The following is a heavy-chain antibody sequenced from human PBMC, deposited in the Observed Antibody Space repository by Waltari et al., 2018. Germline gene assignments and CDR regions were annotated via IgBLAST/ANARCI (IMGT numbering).Heavy chain of an antibody. Sequence: QLQLQESGPGLVKPSETLSLTCTVSGGSISSSSYYWGWIRQPPGKGLEWIGSIYYSGSTYYNPSLKSRVTISVDTSKNQFSLKLSSVTAADTAVYYCARVSRGIAAAGTLGYFQHWGQGTLVTVSS. CDR2: IYYSGST. CDR1: GGSISSSSYY. V-gene: IGHV4-39*07. J-gene: IGHJ1*01. D-gene: IGHD6-13*01. CDR3: ARVSRGIAAAGTLGYFQH.